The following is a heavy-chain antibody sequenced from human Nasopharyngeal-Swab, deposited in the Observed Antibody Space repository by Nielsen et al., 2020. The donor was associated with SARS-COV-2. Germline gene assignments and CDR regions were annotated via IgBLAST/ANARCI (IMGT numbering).Heavy chain of an antibody. CDR3: ARETPGDQFYGMDV. CDR1: GFTFSSYA. CDR2: ISYDGSNK. D-gene: IGHD7-27*01. Sequence: GESLKISCAASGFTFSSYAMHWVRRAPGKGLEWVAVISYDGSNKYYADSVKGRFTISRDNSKNTLYLQMNSLRAEDTAVYYCARETPGDQFYGMDVWGQGTTVTVSS. J-gene: IGHJ6*02. V-gene: IGHV3-30-3*01.